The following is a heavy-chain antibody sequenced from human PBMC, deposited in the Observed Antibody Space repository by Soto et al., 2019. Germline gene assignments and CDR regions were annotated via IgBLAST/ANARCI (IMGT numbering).Heavy chain of an antibody. Sequence: QVQLQESGPGLVKPSGTLSLTCAVSGGSISSSNWWSWVRQPPGKGLEWIGEIYHSGSTNYNPSLKCRVTISVDKTKNQFSLKMSSVTAADTAVYYCASTVTTAHYVDYWGQGTLVTVSS. CDR3: ASTVTTAHYVDY. V-gene: IGHV4-4*02. J-gene: IGHJ4*02. D-gene: IGHD4-17*01. CDR1: GGSISSSNW. CDR2: IYHSGST.